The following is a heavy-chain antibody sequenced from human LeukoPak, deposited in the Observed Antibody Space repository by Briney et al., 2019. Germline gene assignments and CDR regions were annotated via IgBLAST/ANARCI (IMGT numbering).Heavy chain of an antibody. CDR3: AKILPGNIYYFDY. J-gene: IGHJ4*02. CDR2: ISSSSSYI. V-gene: IGHV3-21*04. Sequence: GGSLRLSCAASGFTFSSYSMNWVRQAPGKGLEWVSSISSSSSYIYYADSVKGRFTISRDNSKNTLYLQMNSLRAEDTAVYYCAKILPGNIYYFDYWGQGTLVTVSS. D-gene: IGHD2/OR15-2a*01. CDR1: GFTFSSYS.